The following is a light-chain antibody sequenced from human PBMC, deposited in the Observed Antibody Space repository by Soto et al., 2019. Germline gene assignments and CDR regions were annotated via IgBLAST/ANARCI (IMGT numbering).Light chain of an antibody. V-gene: IGKV1-39*01. J-gene: IGKJ5*01. Sequence: DIQMTQSPYSLSASVGDTVTITCRASQNISSYLNWYQQKPGKAPKLLIYAASSLQSGVPSRFSGSGSGTDFSLTISSLQPEDFATYYCQQSYSTPSITLAKGHDWRL. CDR3: QQSYSTPSIT. CDR1: QNISSY. CDR2: AAS.